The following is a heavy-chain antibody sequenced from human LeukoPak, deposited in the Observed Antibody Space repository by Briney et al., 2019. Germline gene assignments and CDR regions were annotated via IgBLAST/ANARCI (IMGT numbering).Heavy chain of an antibody. CDR1: GASISGSDW. V-gene: IGHV4-4*02. J-gene: IGHJ4*02. D-gene: IGHD6-19*01. Sequence: SETLSLTCAVSGASISGSDWWTWVRQPPGKGLEWIGEIYHSGSTNYNPSLKSRVTISVDKSKSHFSLKVTSVTAADTAVYYCARTYSSGWEPSVPYFDYWGQGTLVTVSS. CDR3: ARTYSSGWEPSVPYFDY. CDR2: IYHSGST.